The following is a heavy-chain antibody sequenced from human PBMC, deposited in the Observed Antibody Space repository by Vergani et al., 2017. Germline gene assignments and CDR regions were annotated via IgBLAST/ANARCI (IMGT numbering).Heavy chain of an antibody. D-gene: IGHD3-9*01. J-gene: IGHJ4*02. CDR3: AREPPLTGFFDY. V-gene: IGHV1-69*06. CDR1: GGTFKSNT. Sequence: QVQLVQSGAEVKKPGSSVKVSCKTSGGTFKSNTFSWVRQAPGQGLEWMGGIIPIFGTADYAQDFQGRVTITRDTSTSTVYVEVTSLRSDDTAVYYCAREPPLTGFFDYWGQGTLVTVSS. CDR2: IIPIFGTA.